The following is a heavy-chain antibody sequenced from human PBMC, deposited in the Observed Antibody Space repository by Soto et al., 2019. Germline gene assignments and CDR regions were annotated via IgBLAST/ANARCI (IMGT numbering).Heavy chain of an antibody. D-gene: IGHD1-26*01. Sequence: RQNTGKGQEWVSCISSSSSTIYYADSVKGRFTISRDNAKNSLYLQMNSLRDEDTAVYYFARVEVEDVGATYYYGMDVRGQGTTVTGSS. J-gene: IGHJ6*02. CDR3: ARVEVEDVGATYYYGMDV. CDR2: ISSSSSTI. V-gene: IGHV3-48*02.